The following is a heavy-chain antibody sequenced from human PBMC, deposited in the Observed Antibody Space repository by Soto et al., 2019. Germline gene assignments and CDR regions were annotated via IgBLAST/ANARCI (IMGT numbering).Heavy chain of an antibody. J-gene: IGHJ5*02. V-gene: IGHV1-69*02. CDR1: GGTFSSYT. D-gene: IGHD2-15*01. CDR2: IIPILGIA. Sequence: SVKVSCKASGGTFSSYTISWVRQAPGQGLEWMGRIIPILGIANYAQKFQGRVTITADKSTSTAYMELSSLRSEDTAVYYCAIGYCSGGSCYSGWFDPWGQGTLVTVSS. CDR3: AIGYCSGGSCYSGWFDP.